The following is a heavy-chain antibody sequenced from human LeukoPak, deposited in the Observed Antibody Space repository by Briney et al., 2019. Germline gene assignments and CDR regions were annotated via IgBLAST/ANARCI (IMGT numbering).Heavy chain of an antibody. J-gene: IGHJ4*02. Sequence: GGSLRLSCAASGFTFSSYAMHWVRQAPGKGLEWVAVISYDGSNKYYADSVKGRFTISRDNSKNTLYLQMNSLRAEDTAVYYCAKQSTIAVAGIFDYWGQGTLVTVSS. CDR3: AKQSTIAVAGIFDY. V-gene: IGHV3-30*04. CDR1: GFTFSSYA. D-gene: IGHD6-19*01. CDR2: ISYDGSNK.